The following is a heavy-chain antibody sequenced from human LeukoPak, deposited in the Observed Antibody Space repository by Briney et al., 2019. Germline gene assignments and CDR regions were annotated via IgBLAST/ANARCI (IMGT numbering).Heavy chain of an antibody. CDR2: IKEDGSEK. V-gene: IGHV3-7*01. D-gene: IGHD3-10*01. CDR3: VRAVRRSFDI. CDR1: GFTFSSYS. J-gene: IGHJ3*02. Sequence: GGSLRLSCAASGFTFSSYSMNWVRQAPGKGLEWVANIKEDGSEKYYVDSVKGRFTVSRDNARKSLFLQMNNLRDEDAAVYYCVRAVRRSFDIWGQGTMVTVSS.